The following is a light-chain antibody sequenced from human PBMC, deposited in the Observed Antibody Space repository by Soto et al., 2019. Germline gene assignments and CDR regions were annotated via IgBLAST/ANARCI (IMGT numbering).Light chain of an antibody. CDR1: QSVSSN. V-gene: IGKV3-15*01. Sequence: EIVMTQSPATLSVSPGERATLSCRASQSVSSNLAWYQQKPGQAPRLLIYGASTRATGIPARFSGSGSGTDFTLTISSLQPEDFATYYCLQHKSYPIAFGHGTRLEIK. CDR3: LQHKSYPIA. CDR2: GAS. J-gene: IGKJ5*01.